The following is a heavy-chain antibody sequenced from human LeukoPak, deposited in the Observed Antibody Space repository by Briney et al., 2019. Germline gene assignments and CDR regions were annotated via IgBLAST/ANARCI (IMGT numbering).Heavy chain of an antibody. CDR2: IYYSGST. V-gene: IGHV4-31*03. CDR1: GGSISSGDYY. Sequence: SQSLSLTCTVSGGSISSGDYYWSWIRQHPGKGLEWIGYIYYSGSTNYNPSLKSRVTISVDTSKNQFSLELSSVTAADTAVYYCVRVDPDSSSTLEVFDYWGQGTLVTVSS. J-gene: IGHJ4*02. D-gene: IGHD6-6*01. CDR3: VRVDPDSSSTLEVFDY.